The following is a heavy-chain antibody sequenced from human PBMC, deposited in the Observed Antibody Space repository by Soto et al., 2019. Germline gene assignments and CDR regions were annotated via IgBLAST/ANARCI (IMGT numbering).Heavy chain of an antibody. Sequence: EVQLLESGGGLVQPGGSLRLSCAASGFTFSSYAMKWVHQAPGKGLEWVSLISESGTITYYADSVKGRFTISRDNSGNTLFLQMSSLRAEDTAVYYCARYIPGVRYYGMDVWGQGTTVTVSS. D-gene: IGHD2-2*01. J-gene: IGHJ6*02. CDR2: ISESGTIT. CDR1: GFTFSSYA. V-gene: IGHV3-23*01. CDR3: ARYIPGVRYYGMDV.